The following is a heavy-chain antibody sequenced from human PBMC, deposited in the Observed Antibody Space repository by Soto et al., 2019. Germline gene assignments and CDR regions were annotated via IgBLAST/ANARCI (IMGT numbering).Heavy chain of an antibody. J-gene: IGHJ6*02. CDR3: ARSKGYGMDV. CDR2: ITSGGTYI. CDR1: GFTFSTYN. Sequence: AGGSLRLSCAVSGFTFSTYNMNWVRQAPGKGLEWVSYITSGGTYIYYADSVKGRLTISRDNAKNSLYLQINSLRAEDTAVYYCARSKGYGMDVWGQGTTVTVSS. V-gene: IGHV3-21*01. D-gene: IGHD4-4*01.